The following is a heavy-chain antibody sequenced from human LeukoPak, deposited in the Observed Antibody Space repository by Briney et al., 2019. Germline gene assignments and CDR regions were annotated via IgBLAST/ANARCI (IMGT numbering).Heavy chain of an antibody. D-gene: IGHD1-26*01. CDR3: ARDYEGATPNFDY. CDR1: GFTFSDYY. CDR2: ISSSGSTI. Sequence: GGSLRLSCAASGFTFSDYYMSWIRQAPGQGLEWVSYISSSGSTIYYADSVKGRFTISRDNAKNSLYLQMNSLRAEDTAVYYCARDYEGATPNFDYWGQGTLVTVSS. J-gene: IGHJ4*02. V-gene: IGHV3-11*01.